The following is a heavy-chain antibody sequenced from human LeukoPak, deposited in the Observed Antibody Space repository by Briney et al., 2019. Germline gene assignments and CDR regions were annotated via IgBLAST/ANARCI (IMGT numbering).Heavy chain of an antibody. Sequence: GGSLRLSCAASGFTFSSYWMSWVRQAPGKGLEWVSSISGSNSYIFYADSVKGRFTVSRDNAKDSLYLQMNSLRAEDTAVYYCARALTTLTYEGYWGQGTLVTVSS. V-gene: IGHV3-21*01. CDR3: ARALTTLTYEGY. J-gene: IGHJ4*02. CDR2: ISGSNSYI. D-gene: IGHD1-1*01. CDR1: GFTFSSYW.